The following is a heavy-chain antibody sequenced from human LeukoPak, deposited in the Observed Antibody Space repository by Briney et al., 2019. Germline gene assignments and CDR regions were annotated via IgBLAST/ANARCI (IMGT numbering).Heavy chain of an antibody. J-gene: IGHJ4*02. Sequence: GGSLRLSCAASGFTFDDYAMHWVRQAPGKGLEWVSGISWNSGSIGYADSVKGRFTISRDNAKNSLYLQMNSLRAEDTALYYSAKDFNWGSNYFDYWGQGTLVTVSS. CDR3: AKDFNWGSNYFDY. CDR2: ISWNSGSI. V-gene: IGHV3-9*01. D-gene: IGHD7-27*01. CDR1: GFTFDDYA.